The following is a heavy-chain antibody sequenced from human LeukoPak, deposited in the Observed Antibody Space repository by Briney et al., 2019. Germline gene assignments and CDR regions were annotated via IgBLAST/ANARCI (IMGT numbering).Heavy chain of an antibody. CDR1: GLTFSSHG. CDR3: AKDDRWLQFCC. J-gene: IGHJ4*02. D-gene: IGHD5-24*01. Sequence: GGSLRLSCVASGLTFSSHGMNWVRQAPGKGLEWVSGIIPSGHTTYYADSVRGRFTISRDNSRNTVYLQMNSLRAEDTAVYYCAKDDRWLQFCCWGQGTLVTVSA. V-gene: IGHV3-23*01. CDR2: IIPSGHTT.